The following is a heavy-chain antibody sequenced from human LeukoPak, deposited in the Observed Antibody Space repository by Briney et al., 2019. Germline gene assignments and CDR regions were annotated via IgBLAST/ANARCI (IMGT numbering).Heavy chain of an antibody. V-gene: IGHV3-7*05. CDR2: IKLNGSAK. Sequence: GGSLRLSCAVSGFTFSNYWMTWVRRAPGKGLEWVAHIKLNGSAKYYVDSVKGRFSISRDNAKNTLYLQMNSLSAEDTAVYYCATYCGGACSSPHDASEIWGQRKMFTVSS. D-gene: IGHD2-21*02. CDR3: ATYCGGACSSPHDASEI. J-gene: IGHJ3*02. CDR1: GFTFSNYW.